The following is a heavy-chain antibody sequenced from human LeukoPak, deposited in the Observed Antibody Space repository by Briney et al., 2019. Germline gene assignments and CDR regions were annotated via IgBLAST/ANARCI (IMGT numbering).Heavy chain of an antibody. CDR2: ISYDGNIK. CDR1: GFTFSSFG. CDR3: VRGNDYGGPHY. D-gene: IGHD4-23*01. J-gene: IGHJ4*02. Sequence: GGSLRLSCAASGFTFSSFGMHWVRQAPGKGLEWVAVISYDGNIKYYADSVKGRFTISRDNSKNTLYLQMNSLRAEDAAAYYCVRGNDYGGPHYWGQGTLVTVSS. V-gene: IGHV3-30*03.